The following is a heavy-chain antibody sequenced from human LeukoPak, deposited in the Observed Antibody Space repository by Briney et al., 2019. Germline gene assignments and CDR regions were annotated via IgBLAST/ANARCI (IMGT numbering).Heavy chain of an antibody. CDR3: SSGRTEYHY. CDR2: IYSDGNT. CDR1: GFTVSSNY. V-gene: IGHV3-66*01. Sequence: GGSLRLSCAASGFTVSSNYMSWVRQAPGKGLEWVSVIYSDGNTYYADSVKGRFTISRDNSKNTLSLQMNSLRAEDTAVYYCSSGRTEYHYWGQGTLVTVSS. D-gene: IGHD2/OR15-2a*01. J-gene: IGHJ4*02.